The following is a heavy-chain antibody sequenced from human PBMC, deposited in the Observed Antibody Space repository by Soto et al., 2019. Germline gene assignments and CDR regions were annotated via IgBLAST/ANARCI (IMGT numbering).Heavy chain of an antibody. CDR3: ARVERGTATTVVDAFDI. CDR1: GGFVSSGSYY. Sequence: QVQLQQWGAGLLKPSETLSLTCAVYGGFVSSGSYYWSWIRQPPGKGLEWIGEMSHSGGTPFNPSLKSRVTISVDTSKYQFSRKMSSVTAADTALYYCARVERGTATTVVDAFDIWGPGTMVTVSS. V-gene: IGHV4-34*01. D-gene: IGHD1-1*01. CDR2: MSHSGGT. J-gene: IGHJ3*02.